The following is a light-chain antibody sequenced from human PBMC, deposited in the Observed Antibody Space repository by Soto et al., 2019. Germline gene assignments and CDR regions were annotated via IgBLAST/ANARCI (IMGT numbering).Light chain of an antibody. J-gene: IGKJ1*01. V-gene: IGKV3-20*01. CDR2: GAS. CDR1: QSVSSSF. Sequence: EIVLTQSPGTLSLSPGERATLSCRASQSVSSSFLAWYQQKPGQAPRLLFYGASSMATGIPDRFSGSGYGTDFTLTISRLEPEDVAVYYCQQYGSSPPWTFGQGTKVAI. CDR3: QQYGSSPPWT.